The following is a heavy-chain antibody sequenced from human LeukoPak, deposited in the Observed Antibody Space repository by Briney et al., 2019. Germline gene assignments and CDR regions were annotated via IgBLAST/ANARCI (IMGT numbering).Heavy chain of an antibody. J-gene: IGHJ4*02. CDR2: MSGRGGGT. CDR1: GLTLSSYA. V-gene: IGHV3-23*01. D-gene: IGHD2-2*01. CDR3: ARANEVPAAMGGYYFDY. Sequence: PGGSLRLSCAASGLTLSSYAMSWVRQAPGKGLGWVSGMSGRGGGTYSADSVKGRFAISRDNAKNSLYLQMNSLRAEDTAVYYCARANEVPAAMGGYYFDYWGQGTLVTVSS.